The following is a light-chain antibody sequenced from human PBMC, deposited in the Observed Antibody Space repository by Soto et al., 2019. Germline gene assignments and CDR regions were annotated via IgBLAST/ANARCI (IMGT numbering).Light chain of an antibody. CDR3: PLFGSSPRYT. CDR1: ESVTSTY. Sequence: EIVLTQSPGALSLSPGERAPLSCRTSESVTSTYLACYQQKPGQPPRILIYGASNRATGIPDRFSGSGSGTDFTLTSSRLEPEDFAVYYSPLFGSSPRYTFGRGTKLEIK. J-gene: IGKJ2*01. CDR2: GAS. V-gene: IGKV3-20*01.